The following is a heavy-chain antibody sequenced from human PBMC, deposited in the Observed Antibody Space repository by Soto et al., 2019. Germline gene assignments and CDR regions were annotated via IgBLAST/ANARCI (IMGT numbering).Heavy chain of an antibody. V-gene: IGHV3-23*01. J-gene: IGHJ4*02. D-gene: IGHD3-16*02. CDR1: GFTFSSYA. CDR3: AKSYDYVWGSYRDYYFDY. CDR2: ISGSGGST. Sequence: GGSLRLSCAASGFTFSSYAMSWVRQAPGKGLEWVSAISGSGGSTYYADSVKGRFTISRDNSKNTLYLQMNSLRAEDTAVYYCAKSYDYVWGSYRDYYFDYWGQGTLVTVSP.